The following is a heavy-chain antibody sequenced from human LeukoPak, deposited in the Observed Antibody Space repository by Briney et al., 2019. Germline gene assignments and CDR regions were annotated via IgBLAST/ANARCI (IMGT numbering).Heavy chain of an antibody. V-gene: IGHV1-46*01. D-gene: IGHD3-3*01. CDR1: GYTFTSYY. Sequence: GASVKVSCKASGYTFTSYYMHWVRQAPGQGLEWMGIVNPSGGSTSYAQKFQGRVTMTRDTSTSTVYMELSSLRSEDTAVYYCAREEEGDTIFGVVTKLGRMDVWGQGTTATVSS. CDR2: VNPSGGST. CDR3: AREEEGDTIFGVVTKLGRMDV. J-gene: IGHJ6*02.